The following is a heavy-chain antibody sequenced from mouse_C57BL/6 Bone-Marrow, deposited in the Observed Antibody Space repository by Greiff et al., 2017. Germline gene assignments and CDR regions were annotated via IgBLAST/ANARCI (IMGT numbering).Heavy chain of an antibody. D-gene: IGHD1-1*01. J-gene: IGHJ2*01. CDR1: GYSFTSGYY. CDR3: ARDYYGSSLHFDY. Sequence: EVQLQESGPGLVKPSPSLSLSCSVSGYSFTSGYYWNWIRQFPGNKLEWMGYISYDGSNNYNPSLKNRISITRDTSKNQFFLKLNSVTTEDTATYYGARDYYGSSLHFDYWGQGTTLTVSS. CDR2: ISYDGSN. V-gene: IGHV3-6*01.